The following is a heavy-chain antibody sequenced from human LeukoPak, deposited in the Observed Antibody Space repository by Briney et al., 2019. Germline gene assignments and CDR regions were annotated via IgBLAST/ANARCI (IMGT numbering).Heavy chain of an antibody. J-gene: IGHJ4*02. CDR2: ISWNSGSI. CDR1: GFTFDDYA. V-gene: IGHV3-9*01. Sequence: PGRSLRLSCAASGFTFDDYAMHWVRQAPGKGLEWVSGISWNSGSIGYADSVKGRFTISRDNSKNTLYLQMNSLRAEDTAVYYCARAGYDFWSGYSYYFDYWGQGTLVTVSS. CDR3: ARAGYDFWSGYSYYFDY. D-gene: IGHD3-3*01.